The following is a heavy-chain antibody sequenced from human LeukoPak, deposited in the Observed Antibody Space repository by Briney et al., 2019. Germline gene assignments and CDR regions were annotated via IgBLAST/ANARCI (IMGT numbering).Heavy chain of an antibody. V-gene: IGHV4-39*01. CDR3: AIHPDGGGASPFDY. Sequence: SETLSLTCTVSGGSISSSSYYWGWIRQPPGKGLEWIGSIYYSGSTYYNPSLKSRVTISVDTSKNQFSLKLSSVTAADTAVYYCAIHPDGGGASPFDYGGQEPLVTVP. CDR1: GGSISSSSYY. J-gene: IGHJ4*02. CDR2: IYYSGST. D-gene: IGHD2-21*01.